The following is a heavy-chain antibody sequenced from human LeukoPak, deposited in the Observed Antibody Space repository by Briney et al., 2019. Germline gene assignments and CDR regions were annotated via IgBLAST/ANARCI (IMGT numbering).Heavy chain of an antibody. J-gene: IGHJ4*02. Sequence: ASVKVSCKASGYTFTSYDINWVRQATGQGLEWMGWMNPNSGNTGYAQKFQGRVTITRNISISTAYMELSSLRSEDTAVYYCARDRIAARLSLDYWGQGTLVTVSS. D-gene: IGHD6-6*01. CDR2: MNPNSGNT. V-gene: IGHV1-8*03. CDR1: GYTFTSYD. CDR3: ARDRIAARLSLDY.